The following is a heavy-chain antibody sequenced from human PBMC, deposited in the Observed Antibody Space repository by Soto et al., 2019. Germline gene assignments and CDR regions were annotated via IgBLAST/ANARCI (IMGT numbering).Heavy chain of an antibody. J-gene: IGHJ4*02. D-gene: IGHD2-2*01. Sequence: EVQLVESGGGLVQPGGSLRLSCAASGFTFSTHSMNWVRQAPGKGLEWISYITSSDVTMYADSVKVRFTISRDNAKNSLYLQMNSLRGEDTAVYFCVGEVGFQLIYWGQGTLVTVSS. CDR2: ITSSDVTM. CDR1: GFTFSTHS. CDR3: VGEVGFQLIY. V-gene: IGHV3-48*01.